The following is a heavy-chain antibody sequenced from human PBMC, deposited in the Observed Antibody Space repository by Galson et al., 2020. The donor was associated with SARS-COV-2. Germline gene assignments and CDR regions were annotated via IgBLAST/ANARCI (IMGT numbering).Heavy chain of an antibody. V-gene: IGHV3-74*01. Sequence: GESLKISCEASGFTFNRSWMHWVRQVPGKGLEWVARISGDGSLIKYADSLMGRFTISRDNAKNMLYLEMNSLRAEDTAVYYCAKISSDSSGNYYLYYYMDVWGKGTTVTVSS. J-gene: IGHJ6*03. D-gene: IGHD3-22*01. CDR1: GFTFNRSW. CDR2: ISGDGSLI. CDR3: AKISSDSSGNYYLYYYMDV.